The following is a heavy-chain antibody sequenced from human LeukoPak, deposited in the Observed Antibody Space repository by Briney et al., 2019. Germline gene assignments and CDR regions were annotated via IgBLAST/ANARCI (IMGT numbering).Heavy chain of an antibody. Sequence: QTGGSLRLSCAASGFTFRSYAMNWVRQAPGKGPEWVSAISSSGSNTYYADSVKGRFTISRDNSKNTLYLQMRSLRAEDTAVYYCAKDLSNWNYRGGDSWGQGTLVTVSS. V-gene: IGHV3-23*01. CDR3: AKDLSNWNYRGGDS. J-gene: IGHJ4*02. D-gene: IGHD1-7*01. CDR2: ISSSGSNT. CDR1: GFTFRSYA.